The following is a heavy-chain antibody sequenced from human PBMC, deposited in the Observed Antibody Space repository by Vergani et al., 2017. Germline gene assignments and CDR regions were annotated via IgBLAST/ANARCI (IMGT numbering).Heavy chain of an antibody. CDR1: GFTFDTYT. J-gene: IGHJ1*01. D-gene: IGHD3-10*01. CDR2: ISSGGGDL. V-gene: IGHV3-23*01. Sequence: EVQLLESGGGLVQPGGSRRLSCAGAGFTFDTYTMAYVRQAPGKGLEWVATISSGGGDLFYADSVKVRFTISRDNSKNTLFLQMNSLKDEDTAVYYCTTAXGLYYLHGEYFQYWGRGALVSVSS. CDR3: TTAXGLYYLHGEYFQY.